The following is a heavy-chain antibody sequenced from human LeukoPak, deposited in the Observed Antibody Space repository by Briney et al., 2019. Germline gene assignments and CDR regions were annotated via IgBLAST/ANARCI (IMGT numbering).Heavy chain of an antibody. CDR2: IWYDGSNK. J-gene: IGHJ6*02. V-gene: IGHV3-33*01. CDR3: ARVGDYDFWSGYLEFSSYYYYYGMDV. Sequence: GRSLRLSCAASGFTFSSFGMLRHRQAPGKGLEWVAVIWYDGSNKYYADSVKGRFTISRDNSKNTLYLQMNSLRAEDTAVYYCARVGDYDFWSGYLEFSSYYYYYGMDVWGQGTTVTVSS. D-gene: IGHD3-3*01. CDR1: GFTFSSFG.